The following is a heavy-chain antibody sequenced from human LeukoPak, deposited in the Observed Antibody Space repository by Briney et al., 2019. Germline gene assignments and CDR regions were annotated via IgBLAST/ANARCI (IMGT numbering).Heavy chain of an antibody. CDR3: ARAGMVAAAYYYYYYYMDV. J-gene: IGHJ6*03. Sequence: GGSLRLSCAASGFTFDDYGMSWVRQAPGKGLEWVSGINWNGGSTGYADSVKGRFTISRDNAKNSLYLQMNSLRAEDTALYYCARAGMVAAAYYYYYYYMDVWGKGTTVTVSS. V-gene: IGHV3-20*04. CDR1: GFTFDDYG. CDR2: INWNGGST. D-gene: IGHD2-15*01.